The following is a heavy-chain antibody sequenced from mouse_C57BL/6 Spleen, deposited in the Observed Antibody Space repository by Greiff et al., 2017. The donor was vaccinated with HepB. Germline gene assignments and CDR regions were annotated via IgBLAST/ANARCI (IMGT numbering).Heavy chain of an antibody. CDR1: GYTFTEYT. CDR2: FYPGSGSI. Sequence: VQRVESGAELVKPGASVKLSCKASGYTFTEYTIHWVKQRSGQGLEWIGWFYPGSGSIKYNEKFKDKATLTADKSSSTVYMELSRLTSEDSAVYFCARHLHYYGSSYPYYFDYWGQGTTLTVSS. CDR3: ARHLHYYGSSYPYYFDY. D-gene: IGHD1-1*01. J-gene: IGHJ2*01. V-gene: IGHV1-62-2*01.